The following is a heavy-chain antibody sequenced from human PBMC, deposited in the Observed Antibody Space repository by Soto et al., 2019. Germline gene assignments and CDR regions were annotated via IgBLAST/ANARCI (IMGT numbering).Heavy chain of an antibody. V-gene: IGHV3-30-3*01. Sequence: GGSLRLSCAASGFTFSSYAMHWVRQAPGKGLEWVAVISYDGSNKYYADSVKGRFTISRDNSKNTLYLQMNSLRAEDTAAYYCARGYYDFWSGYFYYYYGMDVWGQGTTVTVS. CDR3: ARGYYDFWSGYFYYYYGMDV. CDR1: GFTFSSYA. J-gene: IGHJ6*02. D-gene: IGHD3-3*01. CDR2: ISYDGSNK.